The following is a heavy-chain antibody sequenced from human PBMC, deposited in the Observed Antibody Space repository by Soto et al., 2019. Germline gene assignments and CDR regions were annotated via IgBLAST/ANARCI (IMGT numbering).Heavy chain of an antibody. J-gene: IGHJ4*02. CDR3: TAGTRGFGEADY. Sequence: EVQLVESGGGLVKPGGSLRLSCAASGFTFSNAWMSWVRQAPGKGLEWVGRIKSKTDGGTTDYAAPVKGRFTISRDDSKNTLYMQMNSLKTEDTAVYYCTAGTRGFGEADYWGQGTLVSVSS. D-gene: IGHD3-10*01. CDR1: GFTFSNAW. CDR2: IKSKTDGGTT. V-gene: IGHV3-15*01.